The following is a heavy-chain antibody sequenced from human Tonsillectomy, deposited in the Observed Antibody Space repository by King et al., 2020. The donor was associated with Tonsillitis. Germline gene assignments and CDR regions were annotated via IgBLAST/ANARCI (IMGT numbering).Heavy chain of an antibody. Sequence: QVQLQESGPGLVKPSQTLSLTCTVSGGSISSGSYYWSWIRQPAGKGLEWIGRIYTSGSTNYNPSLKSRVTMSVDTSKNQFSLKLSSVTAADTAVYYGARGIVVVPAAMGGDAFDIWGQGTMVTVSS. CDR3: ARGIVVVPAAMGGDAFDI. CDR1: GGSISSGSYY. V-gene: IGHV4-61*02. CDR2: IYTSGST. J-gene: IGHJ3*02. D-gene: IGHD2-2*01.